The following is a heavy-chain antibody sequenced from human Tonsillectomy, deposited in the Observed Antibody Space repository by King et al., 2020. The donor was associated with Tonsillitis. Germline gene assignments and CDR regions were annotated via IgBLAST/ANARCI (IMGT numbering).Heavy chain of an antibody. J-gene: IGHJ3*02. CDR3: ARTMWEWTFDI. Sequence: QLVQSGAEVKKPGEPLKISCQGSGYSFISYWIVWVRQMPGKGLEWMGIIYPGDSDTRYSPSFQGQVTIPAEKSISTAYLQWSSLKASDTATYYCARTMWEWTFDIWGQGTMVTVSS. V-gene: IGHV5-51*03. CDR2: IYPGDSDT. D-gene: IGHD1-26*01. CDR1: GYSFISYW.